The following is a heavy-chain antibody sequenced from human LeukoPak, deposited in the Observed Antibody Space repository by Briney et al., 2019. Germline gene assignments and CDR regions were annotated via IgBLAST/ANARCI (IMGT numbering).Heavy chain of an antibody. CDR3: ARAAYSGRSPYYFDY. CDR1: GYTFTSYG. CDR2: ISAYNGNT. J-gene: IGHJ4*02. Sequence: GASVKVSCKASGYTFTSYGLSWVRQAPGQGIEWMGWISAYNGNTNYAQKLQGRVTLTTHTSTSTAYMELRSLRSDDTAVYYCARAAYSGRSPYYFDYWGQGTLVTVSS. V-gene: IGHV1-18*01. D-gene: IGHD1-26*01.